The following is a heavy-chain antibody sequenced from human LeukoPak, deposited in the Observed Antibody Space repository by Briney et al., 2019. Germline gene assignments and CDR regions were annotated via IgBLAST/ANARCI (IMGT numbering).Heavy chain of an antibody. CDR1: GYTFTTYY. D-gene: IGHD6-19*01. CDR2: INPSGGTT. J-gene: IGHJ4*02. Sequence: GSSVKVSCKTSGYTFTTYYMHWVREAPGQGLEWMGIINPSGGTTNYAQKFQGRVTMTRDTSTTTLYMELSRLRSEDTAVYYCARGRPGSGWSFDYWGQGTLVTVSS. V-gene: IGHV1-46*01. CDR3: ARGRPGSGWSFDY.